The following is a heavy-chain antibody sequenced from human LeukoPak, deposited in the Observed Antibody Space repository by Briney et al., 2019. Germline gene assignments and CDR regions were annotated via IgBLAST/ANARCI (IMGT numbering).Heavy chain of an antibody. CDR2: ISSSSSHI. CDR1: GFSFSSCS. D-gene: IGHD6-6*01. Sequence: PGGSLRLSCAASGFSFSSCSINWVRQAPGKGLEWVSSISSSSSHIYYADSVKGRFTISRDNVKNSLYLQMNSLRAEDTAVYFCARDPGYSSSSNYYFDFWGRGTLVTVSS. J-gene: IGHJ4*02. CDR3: ARDPGYSSSSNYYFDF. V-gene: IGHV3-21*01.